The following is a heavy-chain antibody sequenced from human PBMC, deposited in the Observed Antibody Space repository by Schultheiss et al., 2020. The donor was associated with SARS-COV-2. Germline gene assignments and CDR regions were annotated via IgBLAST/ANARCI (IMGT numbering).Heavy chain of an antibody. J-gene: IGHJ3*02. V-gene: IGHV4-39*07. Sequence: GSLRLSCTVSGGSISSSSYYWGWIRQPPGKGLEWIGYIYYSGSTYYNPSLKSRVTISVDTSKNQFSLKLSSVTAADTAVYYCARLSRARVVVVAAAALAFDIWGQGTMVTVSS. D-gene: IGHD2-2*01. CDR1: GGSISSSSYY. CDR2: IYYSGST. CDR3: ARLSRARVVVVAAAALAFDI.